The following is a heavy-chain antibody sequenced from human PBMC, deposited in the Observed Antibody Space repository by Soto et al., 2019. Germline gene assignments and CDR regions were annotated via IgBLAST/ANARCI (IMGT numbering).Heavy chain of an antibody. V-gene: IGHV3-23*01. CDR3: AKGYYDSSGYYYYYYGMDV. CDR1: GFTFSSYA. J-gene: IGHJ6*02. CDR2: ISGSGGST. D-gene: IGHD3-22*01. Sequence: GGSLRLSCAASGFTFSSYAMSWVRQAPGKGLEWVSAISGSGGSTYYADSGKGRFTISRDNSKNTLYLQMNSLRAEDMAVYYWAKGYYDSSGYYYYYYGMDVWGQGTTVTVSS.